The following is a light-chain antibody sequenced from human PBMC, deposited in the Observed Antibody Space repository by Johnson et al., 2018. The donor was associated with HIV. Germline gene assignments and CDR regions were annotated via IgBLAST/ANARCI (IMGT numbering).Light chain of an antibody. CDR1: TSNIANNT. Sequence: QSVLTQPPSASGPPGQRVTISCSGSTSNIANNTVNWYQHLPGTAPKLLMYRNVQRPSGIPDRFTGSKSGTSASLAISGLQGEDEAEYYCAAWDDSLNGYVFGTVTKVTVL. CDR2: RNV. CDR3: AAWDDSLNGYV. V-gene: IGLV1-44*01. J-gene: IGLJ1*01.